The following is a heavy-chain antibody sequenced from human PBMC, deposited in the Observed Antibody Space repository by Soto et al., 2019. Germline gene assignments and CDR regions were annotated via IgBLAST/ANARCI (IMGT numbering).Heavy chain of an antibody. Sequence: QVQLVQSGAEVKKPGSSVKVSCKASGGTFSSYAISWVRQAPGQGLEWMGGIIPIFGTANYAQKFQGRVTITADESTSTAYMELSSLRSEDTAVYYCARQSLLKSIPIYGYFYYAMDVWGQGTSVIVSS. CDR3: ARQSLLKSIPIYGYFYYAMDV. CDR2: IIPIFGTA. J-gene: IGHJ6*02. CDR1: GGTFSSYA. V-gene: IGHV1-69*01. D-gene: IGHD3-3*01.